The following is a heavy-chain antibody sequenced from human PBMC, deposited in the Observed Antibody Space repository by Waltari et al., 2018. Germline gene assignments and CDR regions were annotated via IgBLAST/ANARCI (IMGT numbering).Heavy chain of an antibody. CDR2: IYYSGST. CDR3: ARRVWNYGFDP. J-gene: IGHJ5*02. CDR1: GGSISSHY. D-gene: IGHD1-7*01. Sequence: QVQLQESGPGLVKPSETLSLTCTVSGGSISSHYWSWIRQPPGKGLEWIGYIYYSGSTNYNPSLKSRVTISVDTSKNQFSLKLSSVTAADTAVYYCARRVWNYGFDPWGQGTLVTVSS. V-gene: IGHV4-59*11.